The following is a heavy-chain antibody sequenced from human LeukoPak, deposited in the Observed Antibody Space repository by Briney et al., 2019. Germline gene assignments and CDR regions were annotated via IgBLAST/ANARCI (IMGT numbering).Heavy chain of an antibody. Sequence: PGESLKISCKGSGYTFTTYWIAWVRQMPGKGLEWMGIIYPGDSDTRYSPSFQGQVTISADKSISTAYLQWSSLKASDAAMYSCARQYSGFDYWGQGTLVTVSS. CDR1: GYTFTTYW. J-gene: IGHJ4*02. CDR3: ARQYSGFDY. V-gene: IGHV5-51*01. CDR2: IYPGDSDT. D-gene: IGHD5-12*01.